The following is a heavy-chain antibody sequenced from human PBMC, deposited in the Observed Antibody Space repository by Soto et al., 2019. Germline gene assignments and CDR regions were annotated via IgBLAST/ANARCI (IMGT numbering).Heavy chain of an antibody. CDR1: GGSFSGYY. Sequence: QVQLQQWGAGLLKPSETLSLTCAVYGGSFSGYYWSWIRQPPGKGLEWIGEINHSGSTNYNPSLHGRVTISVDTSKNQVSLKLSSVTAADTAVYYCARDLLAAYQYDYYYYMDVWGKGTTVTVSS. CDR3: ARDLLAAYQYDYYYYMDV. D-gene: IGHD6-13*01. CDR2: INHSGST. V-gene: IGHV4-34*01. J-gene: IGHJ6*03.